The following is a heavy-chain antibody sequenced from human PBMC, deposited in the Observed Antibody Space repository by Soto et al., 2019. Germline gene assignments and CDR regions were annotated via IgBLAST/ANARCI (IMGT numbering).Heavy chain of an antibody. CDR2: IYYSGST. J-gene: IGHJ4*02. D-gene: IGHD3-3*01. Sequence: SETLSLTCTVSGGSISSSSYYWGWLRQPPGKGLEWIGSIYYSGSTYYNPSLKSRVTISVDTSKNQFSLKLSSVTAADTAVYYCAITTFGVVICREQTDYWGQGTLVTVSS. V-gene: IGHV4-39*01. CDR3: AITTFGVVICREQTDY. CDR1: GGSISSSSYY.